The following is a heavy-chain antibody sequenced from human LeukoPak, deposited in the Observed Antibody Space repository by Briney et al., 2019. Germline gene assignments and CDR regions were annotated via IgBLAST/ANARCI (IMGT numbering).Heavy chain of an antibody. CDR3: ARAEGYCSSSSCLGAAAGPDLLPDY. V-gene: IGHV1-69*13. Sequence: SVKVSCKASGGTFSSYAISWVRQAPGQGLDWMGGIIPIFGTANYAQKFQGRVTITADESTSTAYMELSSLRSEDTAVYYCARAEGYCSSSSCLGAAAGPDLLPDYWGQGTLVTVSS. CDR1: GGTFSSYA. D-gene: IGHD2-2*01. J-gene: IGHJ4*02. CDR2: IIPIFGTA.